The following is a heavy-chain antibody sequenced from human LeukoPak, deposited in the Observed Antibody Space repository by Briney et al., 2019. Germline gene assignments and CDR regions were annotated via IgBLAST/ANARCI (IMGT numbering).Heavy chain of an antibody. J-gene: IGHJ4*02. D-gene: IGHD3-9*01. CDR3: AREPRNYDILTGYLGPSALLDY. CDR1: GYTFTGYY. Sequence: ASVKVSCKASGYTFTGYYMHWVRQAPGQGLEWMGWINPNSGGTNYAQKFQGRVTMTRDTSISTAYMELSRLRSDDTAVYYCAREPRNYDILTGYLGPSALLDYWGQGTLVTVSS. V-gene: IGHV1-2*02. CDR2: INPNSGGT.